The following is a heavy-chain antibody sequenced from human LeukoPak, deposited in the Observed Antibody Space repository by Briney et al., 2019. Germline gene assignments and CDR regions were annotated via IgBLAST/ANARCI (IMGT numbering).Heavy chain of an antibody. D-gene: IGHD3-22*01. CDR2: ISYDGSNK. J-gene: IGHJ6*02. CDR1: GFTFGSYA. Sequence: PGRSLRLSCAASGFTFGSYAMHWVRQAPGKGLEWVAVISYDGSNKYYADSVKGRFTISRDNSKNTLCLQMNSLRAEDTAVYYCARDQDYDHLYYYYGMDVWGQGTTVTVSS. CDR3: ARDQDYDHLYYYYGMDV. V-gene: IGHV3-30-3*01.